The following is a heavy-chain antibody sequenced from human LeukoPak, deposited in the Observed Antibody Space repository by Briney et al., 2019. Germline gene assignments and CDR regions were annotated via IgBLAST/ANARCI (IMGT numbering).Heavy chain of an antibody. Sequence: GGSLRLSCAASGFTFSRHWMSWIRQAPGKGLEWVANIKEDGSEKYYVDDVKGGFTISRDNAKNSLFLQMNSLRGEDTAVYYCARISLGSGELLDAFDIWGQGTVVTVSS. CDR3: ARISLGSGELLDAFDI. CDR1: GFTFSRHW. CDR2: IKEDGSEK. J-gene: IGHJ3*02. D-gene: IGHD3-10*01. V-gene: IGHV3-7*01.